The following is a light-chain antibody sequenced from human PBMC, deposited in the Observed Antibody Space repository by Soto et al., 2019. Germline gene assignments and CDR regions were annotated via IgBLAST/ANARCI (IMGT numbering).Light chain of an antibody. CDR1: QSVSNNY. J-gene: IGKJ1*01. CDR2: GAS. V-gene: IGKV3-20*01. Sequence: IVFAQSPGTLYLYTGEGATLPCRASQSVSNNYLAWYQPKPGKAPRLLIYGASNRATGIPDRFSGSGSGTDFTLTIRRLEPEDFAVYYCQQYGSSGTFGQGTKVEIK. CDR3: QQYGSSGT.